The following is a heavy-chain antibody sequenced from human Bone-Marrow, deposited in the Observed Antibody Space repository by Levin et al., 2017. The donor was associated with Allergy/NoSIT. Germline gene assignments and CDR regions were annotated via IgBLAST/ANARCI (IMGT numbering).Heavy chain of an antibody. CDR1: GFTFSSYG. CDR2: ISYDGSNK. Sequence: PGGSLRLSCAASGFTFSSYGMHWVRQAPGKGLEWVAVISYDGSNKYYADSVKGRFTISRDNSKNTLYLQMNSLRAEDTAVYYCAKDMAGSNYRNYYYMDVWGKGTTVTVSS. CDR3: AKDMAGSNYRNYYYMDV. V-gene: IGHV3-30*18. J-gene: IGHJ6*03. D-gene: IGHD4-11*01.